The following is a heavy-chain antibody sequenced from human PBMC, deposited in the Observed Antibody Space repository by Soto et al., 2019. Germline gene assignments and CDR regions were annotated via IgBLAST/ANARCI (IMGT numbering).Heavy chain of an antibody. D-gene: IGHD6-13*01. V-gene: IGHV1-2*02. J-gene: IGHJ4*02. CDR1: GYTFTGYY. CDR3: AREHGCSWYYYFDY. Sequence: ASVKVSCKASGYTFTGYYMHWVRQAPGQGLEWMGWINPNSGGTNYAQKFQGRVTMTRDTSISTAYMELSRLRSDDTAVYYCAREHGCSWYYYFDYWGQGTLVTVS. CDR2: INPNSGGT.